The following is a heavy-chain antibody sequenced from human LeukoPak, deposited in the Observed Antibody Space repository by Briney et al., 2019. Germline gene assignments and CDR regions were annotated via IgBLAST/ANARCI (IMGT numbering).Heavy chain of an antibody. CDR2: ISYDGSNQ. CDR3: AKDLGGTAFDY. CDR1: GFTFTNYG. V-gene: IGHV3-30*18. Sequence: PGRSLRLSCAASGFTFTNYGMHWVRQAPGKGLEWVAVISYDGSNQYYADSVKGRFTISRDNSKNTLYLQMNSLRAEDTAVYYCAKDLGGTAFDYWGQGTLVTVFS. J-gene: IGHJ4*02. D-gene: IGHD1-7*01.